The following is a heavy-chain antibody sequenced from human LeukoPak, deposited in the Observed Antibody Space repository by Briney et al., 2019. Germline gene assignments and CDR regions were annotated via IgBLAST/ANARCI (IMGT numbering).Heavy chain of an antibody. CDR3: ARDLHHAPYCGGDCYLLDYYYYYYMDV. CDR2: ISYDGSNK. D-gene: IGHD2-21*01. V-gene: IGHV3-30-3*01. Sequence: PGRSLGLSCAASGFTFSSYAMHWVRQAPGKGLEWVAVISYDGSNKYYADSVKGRFTISRDNSKNTLYLQMNSLRAEDTAVYYCARDLHHAPYCGGDCYLLDYYYYYYMDVWGKGTTVTVSS. CDR1: GFTFSSYA. J-gene: IGHJ6*03.